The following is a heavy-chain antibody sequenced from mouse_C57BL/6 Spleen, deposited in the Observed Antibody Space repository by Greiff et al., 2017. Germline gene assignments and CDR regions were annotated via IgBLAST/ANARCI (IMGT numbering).Heavy chain of an antibody. CDR1: GYTFTDYY. Sequence: VQLQQSGPELVKPGASVKISCKASGYTFTDYYMNWVKQSHGKSLEWIGDINPNNGGTSYNQKFKGKATLTVDKSSSTAYMGLRSLTSEDSAVYYCARSRLYDYDEGFAYWGQGTLVTVSA. J-gene: IGHJ3*01. D-gene: IGHD2-4*01. CDR3: ARSRLYDYDEGFAY. V-gene: IGHV1-26*01. CDR2: INPNNGGT.